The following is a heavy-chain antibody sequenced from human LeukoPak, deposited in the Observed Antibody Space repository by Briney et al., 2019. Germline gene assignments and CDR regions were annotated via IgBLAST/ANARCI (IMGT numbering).Heavy chain of an antibody. CDR3: ATGLTGPPRPFDY. Sequence: GGSLRLSCAASGFTFSSYAMHWVRQAPGKGLEWVAVISYDGSNKYYADSVKGRFTISRDNSKNTLYLQMNSLRAEDTAVNYCATGLTGPPRPFDYWGQGTLVTVSS. CDR2: ISYDGSNK. D-gene: IGHD3-9*01. CDR1: GFTFSSYA. J-gene: IGHJ4*02. V-gene: IGHV3-30-3*01.